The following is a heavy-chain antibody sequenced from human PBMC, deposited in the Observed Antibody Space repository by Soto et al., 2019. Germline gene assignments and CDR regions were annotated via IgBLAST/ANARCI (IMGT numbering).Heavy chain of an antibody. D-gene: IGHD2-8*01. J-gene: IGHJ6*02. CDR1: GFTFSNYG. CDR2: VSANNGHT. CDR3: ARDIESVTAKHFFYYYAMDV. Sequence: VASVKVSCKASGFTFSNYGLNWVRQAPGQGLEGMGWVSANNGHTNYAQNLQGRVSMTTDTSTSTAYMELRGLTFDDTAVYYCARDIESVTAKHFFYYYAMDVWGQGTTVTVSS. V-gene: IGHV1-18*01.